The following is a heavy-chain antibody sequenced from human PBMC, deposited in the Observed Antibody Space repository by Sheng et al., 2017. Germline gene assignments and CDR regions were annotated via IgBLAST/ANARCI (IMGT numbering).Heavy chain of an antibody. CDR3: SRPDDHSDY. CDR1: VFIFSDFP. Sequence: EVQLVESGGGLVQPGGSLKLSCAASVFIFSDFPIHWVRQASGKGLEWVGRIGGKADNYATAYAASMKGRFTISRDASKDTAYLQMISLRADDTAVYYCSRPDDHSDYWGQGTLVTVSS. V-gene: IGHV3-73*02. CDR2: IGGKADNYAT. J-gene: IGHJ4*02.